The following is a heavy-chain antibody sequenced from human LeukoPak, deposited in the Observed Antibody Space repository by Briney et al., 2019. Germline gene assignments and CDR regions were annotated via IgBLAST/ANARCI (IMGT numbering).Heavy chain of an antibody. D-gene: IGHD3-16*01. V-gene: IGHV1-8*02. CDR2: MNPNSGNT. J-gene: IGHJ6*02. CDR1: GYTFTSYA. CDR3: AIAAMIHYYYYYGMDV. Sequence: ASVKVSCKASGYTFTSYAINWVRQAPGQGLEWMGWMNPNSGNTGYAQKFQGRVTMTRNTSISTAYMELSSLRSEDTAVYYCAIAAMIHYYYYYGMDVWGQGTTVTVS.